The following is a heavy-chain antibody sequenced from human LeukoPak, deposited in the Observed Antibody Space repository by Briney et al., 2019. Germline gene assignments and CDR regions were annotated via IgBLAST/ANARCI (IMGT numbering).Heavy chain of an antibody. D-gene: IGHD3-10*01. CDR1: GGSISSYY. Sequence: SETLSLTCTVSGGSISSYYWSWIRQPPGKGLEWIGYIYYSGSTNYNPSLKSRVTISVDTSKNQFSLKLSSVTAADTAVYYCARGGPISGQGYWGQGTLVTVSS. V-gene: IGHV4-59*12. CDR3: ARGGPISGQGY. CDR2: IYYSGST. J-gene: IGHJ4*02.